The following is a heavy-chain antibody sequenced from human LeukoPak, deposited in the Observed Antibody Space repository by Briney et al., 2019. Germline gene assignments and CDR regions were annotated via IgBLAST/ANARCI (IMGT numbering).Heavy chain of an antibody. V-gene: IGHV3-23*01. Sequence: AGSLRLSCAASGFKFSDHYIDWVRQAPGKGLEWVSAISGSGGSTYYADSVKGRFTISRDNSKNTLYLQMNSLRAEDTAVYYCAKDFVVVVVAASPDYWGQGTLVTVSS. J-gene: IGHJ4*02. D-gene: IGHD2-15*01. CDR2: ISGSGGST. CDR3: AKDFVVVVVAASPDY. CDR1: GFKFSDHY.